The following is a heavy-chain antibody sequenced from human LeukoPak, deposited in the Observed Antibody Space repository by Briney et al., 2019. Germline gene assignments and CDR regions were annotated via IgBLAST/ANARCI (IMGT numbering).Heavy chain of an antibody. J-gene: IGHJ4*02. CDR2: IKQDGSDK. D-gene: IGHD2-2*01. CDR1: GFTFSTYW. Sequence: PGGSLRLSCAASGFTFSTYWMSWVRQAPGKGLEWVANIKQDGSDKYYVDSVKGRFTISRDNAKNSLFLQMNSLRAEDTAVYYCARVRCSSNSCFPDYWGQGTLVTVFS. CDR3: ARVRCSSNSCFPDY. V-gene: IGHV3-7*01.